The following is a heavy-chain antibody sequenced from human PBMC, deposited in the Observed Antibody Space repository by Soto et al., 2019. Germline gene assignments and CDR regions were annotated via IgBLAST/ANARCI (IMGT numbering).Heavy chain of an antibody. V-gene: IGHV3-7*04. J-gene: IGHJ3*01. CDR3: ARGDYHDNSGPFYDAFDV. D-gene: IGHD3-22*01. CDR1: GFTFSHYW. CDR2: IKQDGREK. Sequence: EVQLVESGGGLVQPGGSLRLSCAASGFTFSHYWMRWVRQAPGNGLEWVANIKQDGREKWYVDSVKGRFTISRDNDKKSLFLQMNSLRVEDTAVYYCARGDYHDNSGPFYDAFDVWGQGTMVTVSS.